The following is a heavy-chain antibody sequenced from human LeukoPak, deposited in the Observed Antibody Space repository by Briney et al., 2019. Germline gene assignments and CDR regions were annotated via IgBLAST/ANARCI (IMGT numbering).Heavy chain of an antibody. CDR1: GYTFTSYY. V-gene: IGHV1-46*03. CDR3: ASSYCSSTSCLYYFDY. Sequence: ASVKVSCKASGYTFTSYYMHWVRQAPGQGLEWVGIINPSGGSTSYAQKFQGRVTMTRDTSTSTVYMELSSLRSEDTAVYYCASSYCSSTSCLYYFDYWGQGTLVTVSS. J-gene: IGHJ4*02. D-gene: IGHD2-2*01. CDR2: INPSGGST.